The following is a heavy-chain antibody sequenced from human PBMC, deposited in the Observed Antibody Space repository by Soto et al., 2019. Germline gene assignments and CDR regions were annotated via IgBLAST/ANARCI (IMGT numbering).Heavy chain of an antibody. Sequence: RASVKVSCKASGGTFTRYSMNWVRQAPGKGLEWVSSISSTTNYIYYGDSMKGRFTISRDNAKNSLYLEMNSLRAEDTAVYYCARESEDLTSNFDYWGQGTLVTVSS. J-gene: IGHJ4*02. CDR2: ISSTTNYI. CDR3: ARESEDLTSNFDY. V-gene: IGHV3-21*06. CDR1: GGTFTRYS.